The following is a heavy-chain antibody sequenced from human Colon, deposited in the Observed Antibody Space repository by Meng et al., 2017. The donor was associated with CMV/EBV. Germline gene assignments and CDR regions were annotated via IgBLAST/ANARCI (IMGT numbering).Heavy chain of an antibody. CDR1: GFTLSDHY. D-gene: IGHD2-2*02. Sequence: GGSLRLSCVASGFTLSDHYMTWIRQAPGKGLEWLSYTSNGGDTTHYADSVQGRFTISRDNAKNTLYLQMNSLRAEDTAVYYCARGDCSSTSCYTFRYYYYYYGMDVWGQGTTVTVSS. V-gene: IGHV3-11*04. CDR3: ARGDCSSTSCYTFRYYYYYYGMDV. J-gene: IGHJ6*02. CDR2: TSNGGDTT.